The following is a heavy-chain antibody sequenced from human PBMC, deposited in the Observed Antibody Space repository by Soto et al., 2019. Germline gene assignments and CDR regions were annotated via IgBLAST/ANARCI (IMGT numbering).Heavy chain of an antibody. CDR1: GFTFNSNA. J-gene: IGHJ4*02. V-gene: IGHV3-23*01. D-gene: IGHD2-2*01. Sequence: GGSLRLCCAASGFTFNSNAMSWVRQAPGKGLEWVSAISGSGGSTYYAVSVKGRFTISRDNSKNTLYLQMNSLRAEDTAVYYCATDGIVVLPAAPVGYWGQGT. CDR3: ATDGIVVLPAAPVGY. CDR2: ISGSGGST.